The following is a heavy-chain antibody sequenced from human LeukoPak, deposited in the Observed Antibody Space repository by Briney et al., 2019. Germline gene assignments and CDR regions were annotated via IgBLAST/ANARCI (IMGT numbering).Heavy chain of an antibody. V-gene: IGHV1-24*01. CDR1: VYTPTELS. CDR3: ATLAPTRYSSGWYLSRFDC. D-gene: IGHD6-19*01. CDR2: FDPEDGET. J-gene: IGHJ4*02. Sequence: ASVKVSRKVSVYTPTELSMHWVRQAPGKGLEWMGGFDPEDGETIYAQRFQGRVTATEDTSTDTAYMELSSLRSEDTAMYYCATLAPTRYSSGWYLSRFDCWGQGTLVTVSS.